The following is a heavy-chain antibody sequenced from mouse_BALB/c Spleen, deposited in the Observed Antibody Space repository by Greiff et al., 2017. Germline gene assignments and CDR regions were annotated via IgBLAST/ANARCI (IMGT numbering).Heavy chain of an antibody. Sequence: EVKLMESGAELVKPGASVKLSCTASGFNIKDTYMHWVKQRPEQGLEWIGRIDPANGNTKYDPKFQGKATITADTSSNTAYLQLSSLTSEDTAVYYCARGSGIYFDYWGQGTTLTVSS. CDR2: IDPANGNT. V-gene: IGHV14-3*02. CDR3: ARGSGIYFDY. CDR1: GFNIKDTY. J-gene: IGHJ2*01. D-gene: IGHD4-1*01.